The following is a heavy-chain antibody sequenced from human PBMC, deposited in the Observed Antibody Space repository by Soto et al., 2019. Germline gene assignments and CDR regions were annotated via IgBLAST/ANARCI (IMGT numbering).Heavy chain of an antibody. CDR2: IKQDGSEK. D-gene: IGHD3-22*01. V-gene: IGHV3-7*05. CDR3: AREVRNYYDSSGYYAPRDFDY. CDR1: GFPFSSYW. Sequence: GGSLRLSCAASGFPFSSYWMSWVRQAPWKGLEWVANIKQDGSEKYYVDSVKGRFTISRDNAKSSLYMQMNSLRAEDTAVYYCAREVRNYYDSSGYYAPRDFDYWGKGTLVTVST. J-gene: IGHJ4*02.